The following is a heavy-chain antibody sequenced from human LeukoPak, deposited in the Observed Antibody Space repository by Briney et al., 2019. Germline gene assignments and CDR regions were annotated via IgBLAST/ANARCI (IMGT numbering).Heavy chain of an antibody. D-gene: IGHD3-9*01. CDR2: IYYTESTNYNPSSGST. CDR1: GGSISTYY. J-gene: IGHJ3*02. Sequence: SETLSLTCTLCGGSISTYYWSWIRQPPGKGLEWMGYIYYTESTNYNPSSGSTNDSPSLKSRVTISADTSKNQFSLKLSSVTAADTAVYYCVQGRDWLRNDAFDIWGQGTMVTVSS. CDR3: VQGRDWLRNDAFDI. V-gene: IGHV4-59*01.